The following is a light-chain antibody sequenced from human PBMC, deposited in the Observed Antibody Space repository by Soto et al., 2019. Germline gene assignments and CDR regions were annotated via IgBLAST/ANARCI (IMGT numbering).Light chain of an antibody. CDR1: QSVSSN. V-gene: IGKV3-15*01. CDR2: GAS. J-gene: IGKJ1*01. Sequence: ELVMPQSPATLSVSPGERATLSCRASQSVSSNLAWYQQTPGQAPKLLIYGASTRATGIPARFSGSGSGTEFTLTISSLQSEDFAVYYCQQYNNWPPWTFGQGTKVDIK. CDR3: QQYNNWPPWT.